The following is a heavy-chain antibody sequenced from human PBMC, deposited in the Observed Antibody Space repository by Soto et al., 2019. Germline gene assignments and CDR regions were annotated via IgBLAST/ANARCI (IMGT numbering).Heavy chain of an antibody. D-gene: IGHD3-16*01. Sequence: RTRPGTGSAASIGSYQSSWIRQPPGKGLEWIGYIYYSGSTNYNPSLKSRVTISVDTSKNQFSLKLSSVTAADTAVYYCARGGDYGMDVWGQGTTVT. CDR1: AASIGSYQ. J-gene: IGHJ6*02. CDR2: IYYSGST. V-gene: IGHV4-59*01. CDR3: ARGGDYGMDV.